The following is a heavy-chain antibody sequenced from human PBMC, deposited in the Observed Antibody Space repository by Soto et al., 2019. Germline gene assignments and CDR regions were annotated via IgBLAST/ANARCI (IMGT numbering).Heavy chain of an antibody. CDR3: ARDRAPESPGPNDY. CDR1: GFTFSSYS. V-gene: IGHV3-21*01. CDR2: ISSSSSYI. Sequence: GGSLRLSCAASGFTFSSYSMNWVRQAPGKGLEWVSSISSSSSYIYYADSVKGRFTISRDNAKNSLYLQMNSLRAEDTAVYYCARDRAPESPGPNDYWGQGTLVTVSS. J-gene: IGHJ4*02.